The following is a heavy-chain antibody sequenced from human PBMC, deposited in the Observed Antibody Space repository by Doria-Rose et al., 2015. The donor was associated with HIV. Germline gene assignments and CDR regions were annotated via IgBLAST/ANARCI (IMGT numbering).Heavy chain of an antibody. Sequence: VQLVEPGGGLVQPGRSLRLSCVGSGFSFESYAMHWVRLAPGKGLEWVAGISWDSGAIGNADSVEGRFTISRDNAKKAVYLEMRSLRPEDTAFYYCAKAPIIGPKYYFYMDVWGKGTSVTVSS. V-gene: IGHV3-9*01. D-gene: IGHD3-3*01. J-gene: IGHJ6*03. CDR3: AKAPIIGPKYYFYMDV. CDR2: ISWDSGAI. CDR1: GFSFESYA.